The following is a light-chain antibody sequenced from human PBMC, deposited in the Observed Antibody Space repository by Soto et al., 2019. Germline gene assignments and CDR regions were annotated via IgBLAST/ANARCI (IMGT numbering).Light chain of an antibody. J-gene: IGLJ2*01. CDR3: GTWDSSLTAVL. CDR2: ETN. CDR1: GSNIGKNH. Sequence: QSVLTQPPSVSAAPGQKVTISCFGSGSNIGKNHVSWYQQLPGTAPKLLIYETNKRPSGIPDRFSGSKSGTSATLGLAGLQTGDEADYYCGTWDSSLTAVLFGGGTKLTVL. V-gene: IGLV1-51*02.